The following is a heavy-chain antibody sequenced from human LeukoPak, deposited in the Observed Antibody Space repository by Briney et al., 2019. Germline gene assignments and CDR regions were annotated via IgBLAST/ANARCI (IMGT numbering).Heavy chain of an antibody. J-gene: IGHJ4*02. CDR3: ARHSYGSGSFDY. CDR1: GFSLSTSGMC. Sequence: QTLSLTCTFSGFSLSTSGMCVTWIRQPPGKALEWLARIDWDDDKYYSTSLKTRLTISKDTSKNQVVLTMTNMDPVDTATYFCARHSYGSGSFDYWGQGTLVTVSS. D-gene: IGHD3-10*01. V-gene: IGHV2-70*11. CDR2: IDWDDDK.